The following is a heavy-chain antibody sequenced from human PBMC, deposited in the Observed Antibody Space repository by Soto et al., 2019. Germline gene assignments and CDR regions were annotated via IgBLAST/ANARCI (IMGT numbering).Heavy chain of an antibody. Sequence: PSETLSLTCTVSGVSIRSYYWSWIRQPPGKGLEWIGYIYYSGSTNYNPSLKSRVTISVDTSKNQFSLKLSSVTAADTAVYYCARHPDSSSWYDQPYYFDYWGQGTLVTVS. CDR1: GVSIRSYY. J-gene: IGHJ4*02. CDR3: ARHPDSSSWYDQPYYFDY. V-gene: IGHV4-59*08. D-gene: IGHD6-13*01. CDR2: IYYSGST.